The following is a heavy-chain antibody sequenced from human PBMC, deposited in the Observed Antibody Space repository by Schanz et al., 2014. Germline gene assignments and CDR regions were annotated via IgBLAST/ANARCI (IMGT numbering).Heavy chain of an antibody. Sequence: QVQLQESGPGLVKPSQTLSLTCTVSGGSISSGGYYWSWIRQHPGKGLEWIGYIYDGGSTYYNPTLKSRVTISVDTSKNQLNLRLSAVTAADTAVCYCARARRWPDYWGQGTLVTVSS. V-gene: IGHV4-31*03. CDR1: GGSISSGGYY. J-gene: IGHJ4*02. D-gene: IGHD2-15*01. CDR3: ARARRWPDY. CDR2: IYDGGST.